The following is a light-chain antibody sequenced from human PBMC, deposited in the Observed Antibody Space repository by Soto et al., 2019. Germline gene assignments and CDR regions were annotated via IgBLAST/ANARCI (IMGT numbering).Light chain of an antibody. Sequence: SYELTQPPSVSVAPGKTARITCGGNNIGSKSVHWYQQKPGQAPVLVIYYDSDRPSGIPERFSGSNSGNTATLTICRVEATVEADYYCQLWDSSSDHVVFGGGTQLTVL. V-gene: IGLV3-21*04. CDR3: QLWDSSSDHVV. CDR1: NIGSKS. J-gene: IGLJ2*01. CDR2: YDS.